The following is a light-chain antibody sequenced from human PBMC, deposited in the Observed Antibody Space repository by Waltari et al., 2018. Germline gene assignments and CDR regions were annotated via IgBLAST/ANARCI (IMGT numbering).Light chain of an antibody. CDR1: QSVSSY. V-gene: IGKV3-20*01. J-gene: IGKJ1*01. CDR2: HAS. Sequence: EIVLTQSPGTVSLSPGDRATFSCWASQSVSSYLAWSQQKPGQAPRLLIYHASTRATGIPDRFSGSGSGTDFSLTISRLEPEDFAMYYCHQYVESPATFGQGXXVEXX. CDR3: HQYVESPAT.